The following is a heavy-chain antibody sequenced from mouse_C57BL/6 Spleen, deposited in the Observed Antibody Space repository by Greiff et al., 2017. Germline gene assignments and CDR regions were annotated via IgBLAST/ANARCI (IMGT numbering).Heavy chain of an antibody. CDR1: GYTFTSYW. J-gene: IGHJ2*01. CDR3: ARGGVDY. V-gene: IGHV1-69*01. Sequence: QVQLQQPGAELVMPGASVKLSCKASGYTFTSYWLPWVKQRPGQGLEWIGEIDPSASYTNYNQKFKGKSTLTVDKSSSTAYMQLSSLTSEDSAVYYCARGGVDYWGQGTTLTVSS. CDR2: IDPSASYT.